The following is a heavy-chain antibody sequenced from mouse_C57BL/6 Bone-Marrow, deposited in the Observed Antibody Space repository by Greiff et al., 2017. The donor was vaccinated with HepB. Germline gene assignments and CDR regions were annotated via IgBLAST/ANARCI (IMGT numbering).Heavy chain of an antibody. D-gene: IGHD2-1*01. CDR1: GFTFSDYG. CDR2: ISSGSSTI. J-gene: IGHJ1*03. Sequence: DVMLVESGGGLVKPGGSLKLSCAASGFTFSDYGMHWVRQAPEKGLEWVAYISSGSSTIYYADTVKGRFTISRDNAKKTLFLQITSLRSEDTAMYYCARSYGNYPWYFDVWGTGTTVTVSS. V-gene: IGHV5-17*01. CDR3: ARSYGNYPWYFDV.